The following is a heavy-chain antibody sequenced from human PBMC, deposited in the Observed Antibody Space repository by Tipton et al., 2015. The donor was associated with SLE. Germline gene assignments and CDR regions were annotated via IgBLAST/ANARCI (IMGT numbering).Heavy chain of an antibody. J-gene: IGHJ4*02. CDR1: GDSFISSGFF. CDR2: ISSGGST. D-gene: IGHD5-12*01. V-gene: IGHV4-39*07. Sequence: TLSLTCTFSGDSFISSGFFWGWIRQAPGKELEWIGSISSGGSTSYNPSLNSRLTISLDTSKNQFSLRLTSVTAADTAVYYCARRQWGSGYDYFDYWGQGTLVTVSS. CDR3: ARRQWGSGYDYFDY.